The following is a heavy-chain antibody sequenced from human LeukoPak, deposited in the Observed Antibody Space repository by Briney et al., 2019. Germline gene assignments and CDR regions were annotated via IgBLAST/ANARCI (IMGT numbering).Heavy chain of an antibody. CDR2: IYYSGSA. CDR1: GASVSNYF. J-gene: IGHJ4*02. CDR3: ARGAKADI. Sequence: NPSETLSLTCTVSGASVSNYFWIWLRQPPGKGLEWIGYIYYSGSANYNPSLKSRVTISIDTSKNQFSLKLTSVTAADTAVYYCARGAKADIWGQGTLVTVSS. D-gene: IGHD2-2*01. V-gene: IGHV4-59*02.